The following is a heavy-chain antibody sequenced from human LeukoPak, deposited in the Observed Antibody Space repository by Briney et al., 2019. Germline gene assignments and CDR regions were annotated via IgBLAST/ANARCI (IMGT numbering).Heavy chain of an antibody. CDR1: GASISSYY. D-gene: IGHD3-10*01. V-gene: IGHV4-4*07. CDR3: VREIEHFGIDY. CDR2: LYPTGDT. Sequence: SETLSLTCTVSGASISSYYWSWIRQSAGKGLEWIGRLYPTGDTKYNPSLGGRVTVSGDTSKNQFSLRLSSVTAADTAFYYCVREIEHFGIDYWGQGALVSVSS. J-gene: IGHJ4*02.